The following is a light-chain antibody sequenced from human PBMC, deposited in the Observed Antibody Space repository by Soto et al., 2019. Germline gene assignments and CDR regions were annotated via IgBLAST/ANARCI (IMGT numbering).Light chain of an antibody. CDR3: SSYTSSSPLSV. CDR1: SSDVGGYNY. J-gene: IGLJ1*01. CDR2: DVS. Sequence: QSALTQPASVSGSPGQSITISCTGTSSDVGGYNYVSWYQQHPGKAPKLMIYDVSNRPSGVSNRFSGSKSGNTASLTISGLQAEDEADYHCSSYTSSSPLSVFGTGPKVTVL. V-gene: IGLV2-14*01.